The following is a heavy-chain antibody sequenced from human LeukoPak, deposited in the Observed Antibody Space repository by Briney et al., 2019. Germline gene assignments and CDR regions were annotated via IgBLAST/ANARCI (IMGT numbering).Heavy chain of an antibody. J-gene: IGHJ6*03. CDR3: AKGGGSRGYYMDV. V-gene: IGHV3-9*03. D-gene: IGHD5-24*01. CDR1: GFTFDAYA. CDR2: ISWNSGSI. Sequence: GGSLRLSSAPSGFTFDAYAMHWVRQAPGKGRERFSGISWNSGSIGYADSVKGRFTISGDNAKNSLYLQMNSLRAADMVLYYCAKGGGSRGYYMDVWGKGTTVTVPS.